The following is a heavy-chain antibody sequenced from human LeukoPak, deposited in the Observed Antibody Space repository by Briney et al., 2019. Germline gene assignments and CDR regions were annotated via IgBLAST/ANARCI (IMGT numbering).Heavy chain of an antibody. CDR2: IYYSGST. CDR3: ARGGLNYYYYYMDV. J-gene: IGHJ6*03. V-gene: IGHV4-59*01. CDR1: GGSISSYY. Sequence: SETLSLTCTVSGGSISSYYWSWIRQPPGKGLEWIGYIYYSGSTNYNPSLKSRVTISVDTSKNQFSLKLSSVTAADTAVYYCARGGLNYYYYYMDVWGKGTTVTVSS.